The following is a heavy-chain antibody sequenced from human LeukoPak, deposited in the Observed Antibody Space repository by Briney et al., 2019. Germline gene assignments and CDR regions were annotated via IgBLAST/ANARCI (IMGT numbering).Heavy chain of an antibody. J-gene: IGHJ5*02. V-gene: IGHV1-69*13. CDR2: IIPIFGTA. Sequence: ASVKVSCKASGGTFSSYAISWVRQAPGQGLEWMGGIIPIFGTANYAQKFQGRVTITADESTSTAYMELSSLRSEDTAVYYCARVPRGADNWFDPWGQGTLVTVSS. D-gene: IGHD3-10*01. CDR1: GGTFSSYA. CDR3: ARVPRGADNWFDP.